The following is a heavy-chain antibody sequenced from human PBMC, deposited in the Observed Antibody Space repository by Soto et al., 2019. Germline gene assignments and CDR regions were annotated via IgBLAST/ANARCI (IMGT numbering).Heavy chain of an antibody. Sequence: QITLKESGPTLVKPTQTLTLTCTFSGFSLNTGGEGVGWIRQPPGKALEWLALIYWDDNKRYSPSLKNKHTITQETPKNQGGPTKTNKEPLDTATFYCTHRRISWLAFVGGYDYWGQGDLVTVSS. J-gene: IGHJ4*02. CDR1: GFSLNTGGEG. CDR3: THRRISWLAFVGGYDY. D-gene: IGHD3-10*01. V-gene: IGHV2-5*02. CDR2: IYWDDNK.